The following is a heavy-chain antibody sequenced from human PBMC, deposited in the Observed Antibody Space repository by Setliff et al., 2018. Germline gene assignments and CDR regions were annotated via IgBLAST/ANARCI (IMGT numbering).Heavy chain of an antibody. V-gene: IGHV1-46*01. CDR3: ARAHCIGGYCYYGYFQY. J-gene: IGHJ1*01. D-gene: IGHD2-21*02. CDR1: GYTFTNNY. Sequence: ASVKVSCKASGYTFTNNYIHWVRQAPGQGLEWLGLINPSGGYTNYVQKFQDRITLTRDTPTNTLYMELGSLRSEDTAVYFCARAHCIGGYCYYGYFQYWGQGTLVTVSS. CDR2: INPSGGYT.